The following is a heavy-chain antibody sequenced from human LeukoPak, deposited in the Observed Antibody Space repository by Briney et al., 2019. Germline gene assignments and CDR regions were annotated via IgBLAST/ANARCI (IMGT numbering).Heavy chain of an antibody. V-gene: IGHV4-59*08. CDR3: ARHSGAYYYYYMDV. Sequence: PSETLSLTCTVSGGSISSYYWSWIRQPPGKGLEWIGYIYYSGSTNYNPSLKSRVTISVDTSKNQFSLKLSSVTAADTAVYYCARHSGAYYYYYMDVWGKGTTVTISS. D-gene: IGHD1-26*01. CDR2: IYYSGST. J-gene: IGHJ6*03. CDR1: GGSISSYY.